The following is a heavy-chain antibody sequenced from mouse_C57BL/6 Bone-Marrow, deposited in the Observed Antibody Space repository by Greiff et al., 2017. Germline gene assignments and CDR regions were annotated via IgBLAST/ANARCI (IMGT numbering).Heavy chain of an antibody. CDR2: INPNNGGT. Sequence: VQLQQSGPELVKPGASVKISCKASGYTFTDYYMNWVKQSHGKSLEWIGDINPNNGGTSYNQKFKGKATLTVDKSSSTAYMELRSLTSEDSAVYYCARSETYYEYFDVWGTGTTVTVSS. J-gene: IGHJ1*03. CDR1: GYTFTDYY. V-gene: IGHV1-26*01. CDR3: ARSETYYEYFDV. D-gene: IGHD2-10*01.